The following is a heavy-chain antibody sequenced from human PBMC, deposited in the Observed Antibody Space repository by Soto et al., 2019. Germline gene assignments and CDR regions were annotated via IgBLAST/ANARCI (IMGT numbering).Heavy chain of an antibody. CDR2: IIPIFGTA. V-gene: IGHV1-69*13. CDR3: ASPGPPGYSSSWYGWYFDL. J-gene: IGHJ2*01. D-gene: IGHD6-13*01. CDR1: GGTFSSYA. Sequence: GASVKVSCKASGGTFSSYAISWVRQAPGQGLEWMGGIIPIFGTANYAQKFQGGVTITADESASTAYMELSSLRSEDTAVYYCASPGPPGYSSSWYGWYFDLWGRGTLVTVSS.